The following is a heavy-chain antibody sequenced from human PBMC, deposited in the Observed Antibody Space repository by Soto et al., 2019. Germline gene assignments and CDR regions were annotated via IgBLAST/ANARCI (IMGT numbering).Heavy chain of an antibody. J-gene: IGHJ4*02. CDR3: AREERRGYSYGYFDY. CDR1: GYTFTSYG. Sequence: ASVKVSCKASGYTFTSYGISWVRQAPGQGLEWMGWISAYNGNTDYAQKLQGRVTMTTDTSTSTAYMELRSLRSDDTAVYYCAREERRGYSYGYFDYWGQGTLVTVSS. D-gene: IGHD5-18*01. CDR2: ISAYNGNT. V-gene: IGHV1-18*01.